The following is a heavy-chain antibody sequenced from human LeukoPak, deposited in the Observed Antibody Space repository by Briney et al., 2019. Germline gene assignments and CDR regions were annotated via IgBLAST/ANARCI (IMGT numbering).Heavy chain of an antibody. CDR3: ARATYYYGSGSSDRFDC. D-gene: IGHD3-10*01. Sequence: PGGSLRLSCAASGFTFSSYSMSWVRQPPGKGREWVASIKQDGSEIYYVDSVKGRFTISRDNAKNSLYLQMNRLRAEDTAVYYCARATYYYGSGSSDRFDCWGQGTMVTVCS. CDR1: GFTFSSYS. J-gene: IGHJ4*02. CDR2: IKQDGSEI. V-gene: IGHV3-7*01.